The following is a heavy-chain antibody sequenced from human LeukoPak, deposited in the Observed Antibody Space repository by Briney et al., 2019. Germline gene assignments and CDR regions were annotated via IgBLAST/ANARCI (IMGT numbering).Heavy chain of an antibody. CDR3: ARAGMDSGYSTTFDY. V-gene: IGHV4-30-4*01. CDR1: GXSISSGGGGEYY. CDR2: IYYSGST. Sequence: SETLSLACTVSGXSISSGGGGEYYWSWIRQPTGKGLEWIGYIYYSGSTYYNPSLKSRLTISVDTSKNQFSLKLSSVTAADTAVYYCARAGMDSGYSTTFDYWGQGTLVTVSS. J-gene: IGHJ4*02. D-gene: IGHD3-22*01.